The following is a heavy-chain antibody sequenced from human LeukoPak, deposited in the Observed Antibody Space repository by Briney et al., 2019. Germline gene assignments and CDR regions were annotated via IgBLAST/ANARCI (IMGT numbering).Heavy chain of an antibody. D-gene: IGHD3-3*01. Sequence: ASVKVSCKASGGTFSSYAISWVRRAPGQGLEWMGGIIPIFGTANYAQKFQGRVTITADESTSTAYMELSSLRSEDTAVYYCARVRATSFLGWRSDVDWFDPWGQGTLVTVSS. CDR3: ARVRATSFLGWRSDVDWFDP. J-gene: IGHJ5*02. CDR1: GGTFSSYA. CDR2: IIPIFGTA. V-gene: IGHV1-69*13.